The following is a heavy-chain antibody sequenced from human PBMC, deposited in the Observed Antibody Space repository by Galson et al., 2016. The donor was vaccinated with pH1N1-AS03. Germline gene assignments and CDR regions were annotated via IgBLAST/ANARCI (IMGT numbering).Heavy chain of an antibody. CDR3: ARVTGRQWLALDV. CDR2: ISTYNGDT. Sequence: SVKVSCKASGYTFTGYYIQWVRQAPGEGLEWMGWISTYNGDTNYIQKFQGRVTMTTDTSTSTAYMELRSLRSDDTAMYFCARVTGRQWLALDVWGQGTTVTVSS. J-gene: IGHJ6*02. D-gene: IGHD6-19*01. CDR1: GYTFTGYY. V-gene: IGHV1-18*04.